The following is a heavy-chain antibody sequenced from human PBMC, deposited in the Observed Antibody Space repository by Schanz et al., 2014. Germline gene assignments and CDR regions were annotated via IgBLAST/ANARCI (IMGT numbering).Heavy chain of an antibody. CDR1: GFTFSSYG. CDR2: IWYDGSNK. J-gene: IGHJ3*02. CDR3: AKDRWRATVMVDAFDI. Sequence: QVQLVESGGGVVQPGRSLRLSCAASGFTFSSYGMHWVRQAPGKGLEWVAVIWYDGSNKYYADSVKGRFTISRDNSKNTVHLQMNSLRAEDTAVYFCAKDRWRATVMVDAFDIWGQGTKVTVSS. V-gene: IGHV3-33*06. D-gene: IGHD4-4*01.